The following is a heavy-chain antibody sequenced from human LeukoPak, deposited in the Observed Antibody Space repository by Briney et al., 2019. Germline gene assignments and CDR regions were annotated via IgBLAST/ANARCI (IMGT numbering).Heavy chain of an antibody. Sequence: GGSLRLSCTVSGFTVSSNSMSWVRQAPGKGLEWVSFIYSGGNTHNSDSVKGRFTISRDNAKNSLYLQMNTLRAEDTAVYYCARDLVWFGEPKGYYNYMDVWGKGTTVTVSS. V-gene: IGHV3-66*01. CDR2: IYSGGNT. CDR3: ARDLVWFGEPKGYYNYMDV. CDR1: GFTVSSNS. J-gene: IGHJ6*03. D-gene: IGHD3-10*01.